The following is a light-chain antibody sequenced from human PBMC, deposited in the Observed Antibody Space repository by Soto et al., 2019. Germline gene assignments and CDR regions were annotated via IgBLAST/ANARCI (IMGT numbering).Light chain of an antibody. CDR2: DDS. J-gene: IGLJ2*01. CDR1: KIGTKG. Sequence: SYQLTQPPSVSVAPGQTATLTCGGDKIGTKGVHWYQQKPGQAPVGVVYDDSDRPSGIPERFSGSGSGNTATLTITGVEAGDEADYYCQVWDRTATVGFGGGTKRTVL. V-gene: IGLV3-21*02. CDR3: QVWDRTATVG.